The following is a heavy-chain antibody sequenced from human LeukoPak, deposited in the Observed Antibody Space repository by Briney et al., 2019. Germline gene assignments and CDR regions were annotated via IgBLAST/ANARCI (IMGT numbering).Heavy chain of an antibody. J-gene: IGHJ5*02. CDR3: ARNFDP. CDR2: IYYSGST. V-gene: IGHV4-30-4*08. Sequence: SETLSLTCTVSGGSVSSGDYYWRWIRQPPGEGLEWIGYIYYSGSTYYNPSLKNRVTISVDTSKNQFSLKLSSVTAADTAVYYCARNFDPWGQGTLVTVSS. CDR1: GGSVSSGDYY.